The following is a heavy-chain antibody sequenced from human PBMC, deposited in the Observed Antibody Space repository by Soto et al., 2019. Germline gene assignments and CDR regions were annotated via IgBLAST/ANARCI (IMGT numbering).Heavy chain of an antibody. CDR1: GFTFSIYA. J-gene: IGHJ6*02. D-gene: IGHD3-3*01. Sequence: EVQLLESGGGLVQPGGSLKLSCAVSGFTFSIYAMCWVRQAPGRGLEWDAGINDDGDRTYYTDSVRGRFTISRDNSKNTLYLQMNSLRAEDTAVYYCAREEWTDRRPYLYSGMDVWGQGTTVTVSS. CDR3: AREEWTDRRPYLYSGMDV. CDR2: INDDGDRT. V-gene: IGHV3-23*01.